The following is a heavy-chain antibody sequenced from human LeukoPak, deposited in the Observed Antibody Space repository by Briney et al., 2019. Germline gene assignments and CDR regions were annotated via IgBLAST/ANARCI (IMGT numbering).Heavy chain of an antibody. CDR2: VYPGDYDT. CDR1: GYSFTSYW. D-gene: IGHD3-22*01. Sequence: GESLKISCKGSGYSFTSYWIGWVRQMPGKGLEWMGIVYPGDYDTRYSPSCQGQVTISADKSISTAYLQWSSLKASDTAMYYCASQISSGYYYSTLYWGQGTLVTVSS. V-gene: IGHV5-51*01. CDR3: ASQISSGYYYSTLY. J-gene: IGHJ4*02.